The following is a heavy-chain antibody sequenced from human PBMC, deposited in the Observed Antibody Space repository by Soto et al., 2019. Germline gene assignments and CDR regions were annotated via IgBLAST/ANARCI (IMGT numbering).Heavy chain of an antibody. CDR1: GFTFSSYS. CDR2: ISSSSSTI. J-gene: IGHJ4*02. V-gene: IGHV3-48*02. CDR3: ARGPQYYYDSSGYYSYYFDY. D-gene: IGHD3-22*01. Sequence: EVQLVESGGGLVQPGGSLRLSCAASGFTFSSYSMNWVRQAPGKGLEWVSYISSSSSTIYYADSVKGRFTISRDNAKNSLYLQMNSLRDEDTAVYYCARGPQYYYDSSGYYSYYFDYWGQGTLVTVSS.